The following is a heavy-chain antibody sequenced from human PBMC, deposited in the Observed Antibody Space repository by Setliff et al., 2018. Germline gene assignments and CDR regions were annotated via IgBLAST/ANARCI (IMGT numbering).Heavy chain of an antibody. D-gene: IGHD2-21*01. J-gene: IGHJ4*02. CDR1: GFTFVDYG. CDR3: SSYLVS. CDR2: INWNGGST. V-gene: IGHV3-20*04. Sequence: AGGSLRLSCAASGFTFVDYGMTWVRQAPGKGLEWVSGINWNGGSTGYADSVKGRFTISRDNARNLLYLQMNSLRVDDTAVYYCSSYLVSWGQGALVTVSS.